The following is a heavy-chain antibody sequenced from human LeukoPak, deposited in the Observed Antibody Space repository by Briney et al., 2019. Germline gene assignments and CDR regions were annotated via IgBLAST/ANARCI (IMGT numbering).Heavy chain of an antibody. CDR3: ARRDGYPARVDY. V-gene: IGHV3-30*02. J-gene: IGHJ4*02. D-gene: IGHD5-24*01. CDR1: GFTFSSYG. CDR2: IRYDGSNK. Sequence: GGSLRLSCAGSGFTFSSYGMNWVRQAPGKGLEWVAFIRYDGSNKYYADSVKGRFTISRDNSKNTLYLQMNSLRAEDTAVYYCARRDGYPARVDYWGQGTLVTVSS.